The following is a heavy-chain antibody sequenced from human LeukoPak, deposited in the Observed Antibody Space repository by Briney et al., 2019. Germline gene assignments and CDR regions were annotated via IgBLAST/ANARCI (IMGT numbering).Heavy chain of an antibody. V-gene: IGHV4-34*01. CDR1: GGSFSGYY. CDR3: ARGRTMIVVVIPYFDY. J-gene: IGHJ4*02. D-gene: IGHD3-22*01. CDR2: INHSGST. Sequence: SETLSLTCAVYGGSFSGYYWSWIRQPPGKGLEWIGEINHSGSTNYNPSLKSRVTISVDTSKNQFPLKLSSVTAADTAVYYCARGRTMIVVVIPYFDYWGQGTLVTVSS.